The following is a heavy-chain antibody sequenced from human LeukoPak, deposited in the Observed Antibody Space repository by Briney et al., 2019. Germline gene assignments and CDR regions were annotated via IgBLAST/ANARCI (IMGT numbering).Heavy chain of an antibody. V-gene: IGHV3-48*03. D-gene: IGHD5-18*01. J-gene: IGHJ4*02. CDR1: GLNFSTYD. CDR2: IGIITSTI. CDR3: ASLLYGYSYGPFHH. Sequence: PGGSLRLSCAASGLNFSTYDMTWVRQAPGKGLEWVSYIGIITSTIYYAESLKGRFIISRDNAKNSLYLQMDSLRAEDTAIYYCASLLYGYSYGPFHHWGQGTLVTVSS.